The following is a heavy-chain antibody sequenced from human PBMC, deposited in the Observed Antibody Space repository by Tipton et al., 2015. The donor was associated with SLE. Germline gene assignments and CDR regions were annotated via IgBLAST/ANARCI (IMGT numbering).Heavy chain of an antibody. J-gene: IGHJ6*02. CDR2: IYYSGNT. CDR1: GGSISSGGYY. Sequence: TLSLTCTVSGGSISSGGYYWTWIRQLPGKGLEWIGYIYYSGNTNYSPSLESRVTITVDMSKNQFSLRLISVTAADTAVYYCARGCSSSTCEPFYFFGMDVWGQGTTVTVSS. CDR3: ARGCSSSTCEPFYFFGMDV. D-gene: IGHD2-2*01. V-gene: IGHV4-31*03.